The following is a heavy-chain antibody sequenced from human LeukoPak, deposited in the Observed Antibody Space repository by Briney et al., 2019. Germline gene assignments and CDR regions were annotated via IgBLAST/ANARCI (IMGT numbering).Heavy chain of an antibody. D-gene: IGHD6-6*01. Sequence: GGSLRLSCAASGFTFSSYAMHWVRQAPGKGLEWVAVISYDGSNKYYADSVKGRFTISRDNSKNTLYLQMNSLRAEDTAVYYCARDSPSGSSSSYWGQGTLVTVSS. CDR2: ISYDGSNK. CDR3: ARDSPSGSSSSY. V-gene: IGHV3-30-3*01. CDR1: GFTFSSYA. J-gene: IGHJ4*02.